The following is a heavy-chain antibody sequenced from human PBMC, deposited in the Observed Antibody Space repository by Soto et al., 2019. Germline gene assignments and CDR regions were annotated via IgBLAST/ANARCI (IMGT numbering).Heavy chain of an antibody. CDR3: ARSLWDGYCSGGSCYSRAKANYYGMDV. CDR1: GYTFTGYY. CDR2: INPNSGGT. V-gene: IGHV1-2*02. D-gene: IGHD2-15*01. J-gene: IGHJ6*02. Sequence: EASVKVSCKASGYTFTGYYMHWVRQAPGQGLEWMGWINPNSGGTNYAQKFQGRVTMTRDTSISTAYMELSRLRSDDTAVYYCARSLWDGYCSGGSCYSRAKANYYGMDVWGQGTTVTVSS.